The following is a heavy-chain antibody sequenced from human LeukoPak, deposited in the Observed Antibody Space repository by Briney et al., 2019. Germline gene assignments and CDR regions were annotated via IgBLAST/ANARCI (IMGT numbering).Heavy chain of an antibody. CDR1: GYTFTGYY. J-gene: IGHJ4*02. Sequence: ASVKVSCKASGYTFTGYYMHWVRQAPGQGLEWMGWINPNSGGTNYAQKFQGRVTMTRDTSISTAYMELSRLRSDDTAVYYCARGRITMVRGISGFDYWGQGTLVTVSS. V-gene: IGHV1-2*02. D-gene: IGHD3-10*01. CDR3: ARGRITMVRGISGFDY. CDR2: INPNSGGT.